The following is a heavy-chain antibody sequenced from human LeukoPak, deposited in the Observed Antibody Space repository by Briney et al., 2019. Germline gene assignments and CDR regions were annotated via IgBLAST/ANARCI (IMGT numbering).Heavy chain of an antibody. D-gene: IGHD2-2*01. V-gene: IGHV1-69*05. J-gene: IGHJ5*02. Sequence: SVKVSCKASGGTFSSYAISWVRQAPGQGLEWMGGIIPIFGTANYAQKFQGRVTITTDESTSTAYMELSSLRSEDTAVYYCARDHYCSSTSCYNWFDPWGQGTLVTVSS. CDR1: GGTFSSYA. CDR2: IIPIFGTA. CDR3: ARDHYCSSTSCYNWFDP.